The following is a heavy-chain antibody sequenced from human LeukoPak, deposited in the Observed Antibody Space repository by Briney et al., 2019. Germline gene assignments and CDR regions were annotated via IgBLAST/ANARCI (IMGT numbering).Heavy chain of an antibody. J-gene: IGHJ4*02. CDR3: AYANIEAYVLFDY. CDR2: IKSKTSGGTA. CDR1: GFTLSTAC. V-gene: IGHV3-15*01. Sequence: GGSLRLSYAAYGFTLSTACISSVRQAPGKGLEWVGRIKSKTSGGTADYAAPVRGRFTISRDDSENTLVLQMNSLKIEDTAICYCAYANIEAYVLFDYWGQGTLVTVSS. D-gene: IGHD3-16*01.